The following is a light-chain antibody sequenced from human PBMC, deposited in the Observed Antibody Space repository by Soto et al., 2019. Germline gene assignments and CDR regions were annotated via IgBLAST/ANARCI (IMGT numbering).Light chain of an antibody. CDR1: TLGERY. V-gene: IGLV3-1*01. J-gene: IGLJ2*01. CDR2: RDD. Sequence: SYELTQPPSVSVSPGQTANIPCSGDTLGERYTSWYQQKAGQSPVLIIYRDDKRPAGIPERFSGSKSGNTATLTISGTQAMDEAEYFCQAWDSPTVVFGGGTKVTVL. CDR3: QAWDSPTVV.